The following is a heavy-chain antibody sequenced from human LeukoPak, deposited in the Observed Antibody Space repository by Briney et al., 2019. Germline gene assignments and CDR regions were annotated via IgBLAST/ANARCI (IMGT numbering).Heavy chain of an antibody. V-gene: IGHV3-23*01. D-gene: IGHD3-10*01. CDR2: ITPNGGFA. Sequence: GGSLRLSCAASGFLFSDCTMSWLRQAPGEGLQWVSAITPNGGFATYAESVKGRFIISRDDSRNTLYLQMNSLRAEDTAVYYCAKPHASGIYLPYDNWGQGTPVTVSS. J-gene: IGHJ4*02. CDR1: GFLFSDCT. CDR3: AKPHASGIYLPYDN.